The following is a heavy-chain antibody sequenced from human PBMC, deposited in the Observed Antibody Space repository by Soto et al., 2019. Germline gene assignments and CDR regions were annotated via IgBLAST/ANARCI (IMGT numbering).Heavy chain of an antibody. CDR1: GFTVSSNY. V-gene: IGHV3-53*01. J-gene: IGHJ3*02. CDR2: IYSGGST. D-gene: IGHD5-12*01. Sequence: GGSLRLSCAASGFTVSSNYMSWVRQAPGKGLEWVSVIYSGGSTYYADSVKGRFTISRDNSKNTLYLQMNSLRAEDTAVYYCARDIVATIFAFDIWGQGTMVTVSS. CDR3: ARDIVATIFAFDI.